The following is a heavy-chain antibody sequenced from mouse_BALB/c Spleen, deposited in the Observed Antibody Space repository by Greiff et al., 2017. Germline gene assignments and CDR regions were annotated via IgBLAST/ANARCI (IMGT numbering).Heavy chain of an antibody. CDR2: INPYNDGT. CDR3: ARGGNYVWFAY. Sequence: EVKLMESGPELVKPGASVKMSCKASGYTFTSYVMHWVKQKPGQGLEWIGYINPYNDGTKYNEKFKGKATLTSDKSSSTAYMELSSLTSEDSAVYYCARGGNYVWFAYWGQGTTLTVSS. CDR1: GYTFTSYV. V-gene: IGHV1-14*01. J-gene: IGHJ2*01. D-gene: IGHD2-1*01.